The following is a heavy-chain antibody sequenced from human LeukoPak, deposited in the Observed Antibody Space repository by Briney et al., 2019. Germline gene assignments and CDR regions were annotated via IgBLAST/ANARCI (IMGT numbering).Heavy chain of an antibody. CDR3: AHYYGSGSYRS. Sequence: GASVKVPCKASGGTFSSYAISWVRQAPGQGLEWMGGIIPIFGTANYAQKFQGRVTITADESTSTAYMELSSLRSEDTAVYYRAHYYGSGSYRSWGQGTLVTVSS. CDR1: GGTFSSYA. V-gene: IGHV1-69*13. D-gene: IGHD3-10*01. J-gene: IGHJ5*02. CDR2: IIPIFGTA.